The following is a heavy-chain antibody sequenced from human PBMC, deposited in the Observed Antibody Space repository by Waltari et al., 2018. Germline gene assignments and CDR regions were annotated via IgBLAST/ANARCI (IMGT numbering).Heavy chain of an antibody. CDR1: GYTFTGYY. J-gene: IGHJ3*02. Sequence: QVQLVQSGAEVKKPGASVKVSCKASGYTFTGYYMHWVRQAPGQGLGWIGRINPNSGGTIYAQNFQGRVTMTRDTSISTAYMELSRLRSDDTALYYCATGIVVVPAANRGYAFDIWGQGTMVTVSS. CDR2: INPNSGGT. D-gene: IGHD2-2*01. CDR3: ATGIVVVPAANRGYAFDI. V-gene: IGHV1-2*02.